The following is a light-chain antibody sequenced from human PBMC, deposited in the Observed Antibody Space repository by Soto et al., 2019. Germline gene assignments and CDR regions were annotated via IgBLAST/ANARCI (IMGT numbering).Light chain of an antibody. CDR1: QDISNY. CDR2: DAS. CDR3: QQYGSLPYS. J-gene: IGKJ2*01. V-gene: IGKV1-33*01. Sequence: DILMTQSPSSLSASVGDRVTITCQASQDISNYLNWYQQKPGKAPKLLIFDASNLETGVPSRFSGSGSGTDFTFTISSLQPEDIALYSCQQYGSLPYSFGQGTKLEI.